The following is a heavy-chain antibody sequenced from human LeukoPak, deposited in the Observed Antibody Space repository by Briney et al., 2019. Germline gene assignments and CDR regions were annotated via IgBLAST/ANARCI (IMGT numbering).Heavy chain of an antibody. CDR2: ISASGGNT. V-gene: IGHV3-23*01. Sequence: GGSLRHSCVASRFTFSNYALNWVRQAPGGGLEWVSRISASGGNTFYASSVTGRFSISRDNSKNTVYLQMSSLRDEDTGLYFCAKDRDGSTGYYPQFDYWGQGALVTVSS. D-gene: IGHD3-9*01. J-gene: IGHJ4*02. CDR1: RFTFSNYA. CDR3: AKDRDGSTGYYPQFDY.